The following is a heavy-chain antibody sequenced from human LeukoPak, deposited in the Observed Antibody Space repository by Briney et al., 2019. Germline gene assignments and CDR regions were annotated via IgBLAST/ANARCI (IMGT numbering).Heavy chain of an antibody. V-gene: IGHV3-53*01. CDR3: ASWPVGWYGEDS. CDR2: IYGGGST. J-gene: IGHJ4*02. CDR1: GLSVSSNF. Sequence: SGGSLILSCAATGLSVSSNFMSWVRQAPGKGLEWVSVIYGGGSTYYADSVKGRFTISRDTPKNTLYLQMNSLRVEDTAVYYCASWPVGWYGEDSWGQGTLVTVSS. D-gene: IGHD6-19*01.